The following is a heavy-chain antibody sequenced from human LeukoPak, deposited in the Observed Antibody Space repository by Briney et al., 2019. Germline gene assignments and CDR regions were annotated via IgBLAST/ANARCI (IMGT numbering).Heavy chain of an antibody. Sequence: SGGSLRLSCAASGFSLSNYWMSWVRQAPGKGLEWVANINQDGSDKYYVDSVMGRFTISKDNAKNSVYPQMNSLRPEDTAIYYCAWYGVTHGLDVWGQGTTVTVSS. CDR3: AWYGVTHGLDV. CDR1: GFSLSNYW. J-gene: IGHJ6*02. CDR2: INQDGSDK. V-gene: IGHV3-7*01. D-gene: IGHD3-10*01.